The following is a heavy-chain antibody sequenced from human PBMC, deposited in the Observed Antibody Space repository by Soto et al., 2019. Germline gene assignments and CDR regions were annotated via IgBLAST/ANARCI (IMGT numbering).Heavy chain of an antibody. CDR3: ARAESRFLEGGYWYFDL. J-gene: IGHJ2*01. Sequence: QVQLQESGPGLVKPSQTLSLTCTVSGGSISSGDYYWSWIRQPPGKGLEWIGYIYYSGSTYYNPSLKSRLTISVDTSKNQFSLKLSSVTAADTAVYYCARAESRFLEGGYWYFDLWGRGTLVTVSS. CDR1: GGSISSGDYY. V-gene: IGHV4-30-4*01. CDR2: IYYSGST. D-gene: IGHD3-3*01.